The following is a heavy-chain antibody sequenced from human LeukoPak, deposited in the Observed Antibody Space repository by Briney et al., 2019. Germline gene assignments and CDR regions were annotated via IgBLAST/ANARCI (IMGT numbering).Heavy chain of an antibody. D-gene: IGHD2-21*02. J-gene: IGHJ4*02. CDR1: GCSVSSSLYY. CDR3: ARRKDEVTATFDY. V-gene: IGHV4-39*01. Sequence: SETLSLTCTVSGCSVSSSLYYWGWIRQPPGKGLEWIGNIFSSGTTYYNQSLKSRVTISVDTSKNQFSLKVRGVTAADTAVYYCARRKDEVTATFDYWGQGILVTVSS. CDR2: IFSSGTT.